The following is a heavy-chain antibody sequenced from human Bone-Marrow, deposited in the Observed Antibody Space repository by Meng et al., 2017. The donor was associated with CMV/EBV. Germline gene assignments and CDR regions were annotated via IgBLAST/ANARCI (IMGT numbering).Heavy chain of an antibody. D-gene: IGHD1-1*01. CDR3: AREVLIQLSWLGY. CDR1: GYTFTGYY. Sequence: ASVKVSCKASGYTFTGYYMHWVRQAPGQGLEWMGWINPNSGGTNYAQKFQGRVTMTRDTSIRTAYMELSRLRSDDTAVYYCAREVLIQLSWLGYWGQGTLVTVSS. J-gene: IGHJ4*02. V-gene: IGHV1-2*02. CDR2: INPNSGGT.